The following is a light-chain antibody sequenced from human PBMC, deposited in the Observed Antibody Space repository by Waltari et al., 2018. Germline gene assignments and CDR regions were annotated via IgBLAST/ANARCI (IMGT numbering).Light chain of an antibody. CDR3: GTWDSSVSAGV. J-gene: IGLJ3*02. CDR1: SSNLGSTY. Sequence: QSVLTQSPSVSAAPGQMVTISCSRSSSNLGSTYVSWYQQRPGTAPKLLIYDTNKRPSGIPDRFSGSKSGTSATLVITGLQTGDEADYYFGTWDSSVSAGVFGGGTRLTVL. V-gene: IGLV1-51*01. CDR2: DTN.